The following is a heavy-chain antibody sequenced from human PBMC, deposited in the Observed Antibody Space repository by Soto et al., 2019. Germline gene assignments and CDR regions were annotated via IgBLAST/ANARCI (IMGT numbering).Heavy chain of an antibody. CDR2: IYYSGST. V-gene: IGHV4-59*01. CDR1: GGSNSSYY. D-gene: IGHD1-26*01. J-gene: IGHJ4*02. Sequence: SETLSLTCTVSGGSNSSYYWSWIRQPPGKGLEWIGYIYYSGSTNYNPSLKSRVTISVDTSKNQFSLKLSSVTAADTAVYYCARESPSWEPKRYFDYWGQGTLVTVSS. CDR3: ARESPSWEPKRYFDY.